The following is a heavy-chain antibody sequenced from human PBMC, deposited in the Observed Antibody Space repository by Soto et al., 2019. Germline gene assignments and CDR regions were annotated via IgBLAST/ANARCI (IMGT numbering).Heavy chain of an antibody. Sequence: GGSLRLSCAASGFTFSSYGMHWVRQAPGKGLEWVAVISYDGSNKYYADSVKGRFTISRDNSKNTLYLQMNSLRAEDTAVYYCAKSSSTSYGSGSYYNAGATRVGDMDVWGKGTTVTVSS. J-gene: IGHJ6*03. V-gene: IGHV3-30*18. CDR2: ISYDGSNK. D-gene: IGHD3-10*01. CDR3: AKSSSTSYGSGSYYNAGATRVGDMDV. CDR1: GFTFSSYG.